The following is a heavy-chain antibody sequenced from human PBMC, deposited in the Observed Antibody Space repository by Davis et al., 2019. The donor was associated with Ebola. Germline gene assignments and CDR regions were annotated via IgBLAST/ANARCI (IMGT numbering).Heavy chain of an antibody. CDR2: INHSGST. CDR3: AGYIVVVVAATDRGGSDY. Sequence: PSETLSLTCAVYGGSFSGYYWSWIRRPPGKGLEWIGEINHSGSTNYNPSLKSRVTISVDTSKNQFSLKLSSVTAADTAVYYCAGYIVVVVAATDRGGSDYWGQGTLVTVSS. J-gene: IGHJ4*02. D-gene: IGHD2-15*01. CDR1: GGSFSGYY. V-gene: IGHV4-34*01.